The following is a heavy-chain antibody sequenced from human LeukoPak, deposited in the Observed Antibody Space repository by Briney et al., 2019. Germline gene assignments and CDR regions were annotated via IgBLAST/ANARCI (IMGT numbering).Heavy chain of an antibody. CDR3: ARCGGQNYVD. D-gene: IGHD1-7*01. V-gene: IGHV5-51*01. CDR1: GYRFTSYW. Sequence: GSPKISSRGSGYRFTSYWIAWVRQMPGKGLEWMGIIYPGDSDSRYSPSFQGQVTISDDKSISTAYVQWSSLKASDTGIYYCARCGGQNYVDWVQGTLVAVSP. J-gene: IGHJ4*02. CDR2: IYPGDSDS.